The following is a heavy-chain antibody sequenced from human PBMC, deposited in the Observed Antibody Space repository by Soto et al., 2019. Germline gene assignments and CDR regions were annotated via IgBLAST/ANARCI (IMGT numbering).Heavy chain of an antibody. D-gene: IGHD1-26*01. J-gene: IGHJ4*02. CDR1: GYTFTSYG. V-gene: IGHV1-18*01. CDR2: ISAYNGNT. Sequence: ASVKVSCKASGYTFTSYGISWVRQAPGQGFEWMGWISAYNGNTNYAQKLQGRVTITTDTSTSTAYMELRSLRSDDTAVYYCARDEYSGSDGYYWGQGTLVTVSS. CDR3: ARDEYSGSDGYY.